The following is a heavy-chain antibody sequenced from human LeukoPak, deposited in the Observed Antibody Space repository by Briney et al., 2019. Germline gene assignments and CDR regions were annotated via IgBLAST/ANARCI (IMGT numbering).Heavy chain of an antibody. D-gene: IGHD3-10*01. CDR1: GGSISSYY. CDR2: IYTSGST. CDR3: ARGGLLWSRSYYFDY. V-gene: IGHV4-4*07. J-gene: IGHJ4*02. Sequence: SETLSLTCTVSGGSISSYYWSWIRPPAGKGLEWIGRIYTSGSTNYNPSLKSRVTMSVDTSKNQFSLKLSSVTAADTAVYYCARGGLLWSRSYYFDYWGQGTLVTVSS.